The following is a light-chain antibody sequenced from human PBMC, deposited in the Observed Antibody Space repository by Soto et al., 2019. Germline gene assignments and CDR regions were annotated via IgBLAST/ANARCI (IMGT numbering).Light chain of an antibody. CDR2: DNN. CDR1: SSNIGNNY. V-gene: IGLV1-51*01. J-gene: IGLJ2*01. Sequence: QSVLTQPPSVSAAPGQKVTISCSGSSSNIGNNYVSWYQQLPGTAPKLLIYDNNKRPSGIPDRFSGSKSGTSGTLDITGLQTGDEADYYCATWDGSLRAEVFGGGTQLTVL. CDR3: ATWDGSLRAEV.